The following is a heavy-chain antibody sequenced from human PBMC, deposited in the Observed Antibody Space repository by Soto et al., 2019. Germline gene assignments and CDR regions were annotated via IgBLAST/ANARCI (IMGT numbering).Heavy chain of an antibody. D-gene: IGHD3-22*01. CDR1: GFTFSSYA. J-gene: IGHJ4*02. V-gene: IGHV3-23*01. CDR3: AKGPYDSSGYPLDY. Sequence: GGSLRLSCAASGFTFSSYAMSWVRQAPGKGLEWVSAISGSGGSTYYADSVKGRFSISRDNSKNTLYLQMNSLRAEDTAVYYCAKGPYDSSGYPLDYWGQGTLVTVSS. CDR2: ISGSGGST.